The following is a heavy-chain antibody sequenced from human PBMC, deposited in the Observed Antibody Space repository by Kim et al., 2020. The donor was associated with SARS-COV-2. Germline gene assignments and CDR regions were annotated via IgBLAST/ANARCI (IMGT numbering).Heavy chain of an antibody. CDR3: ARDRAWLYLWPPTHYALDV. CDR2: ISGDNGKT. D-gene: IGHD3-22*01. V-gene: IGHV1-18*01. CDR1: GYSFSRYG. J-gene: IGHJ6*02. Sequence: ASVKVSCKGSGYSFSRYGISWVRLAPGQGLEWMGWISGDNGKTEYAQNVQGRVSMTTERYGNVAYMELRSLRSDDTAIYYCARDRAWLYLWPPTHYALDVWGQGTTVTVSS.